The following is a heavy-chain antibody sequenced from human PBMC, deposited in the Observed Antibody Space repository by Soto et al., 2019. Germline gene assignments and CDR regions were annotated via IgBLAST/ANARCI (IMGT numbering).Heavy chain of an antibody. D-gene: IGHD2-15*01. CDR1: GYTFTTFG. Sequence: ASVKVSCKASGYTFTTFGMSWVRQAPGQGLEWMGWISADNGDTNSAQKFQDRVTMTTDTSTNTAYMELRSLTSDDTAVYYCARFYCSAGSCFTCWHFDLWGGGTLVTVPS. CDR2: ISADNGDT. J-gene: IGHJ2*01. CDR3: ARFYCSAGSCFTCWHFDL. V-gene: IGHV1-18*01.